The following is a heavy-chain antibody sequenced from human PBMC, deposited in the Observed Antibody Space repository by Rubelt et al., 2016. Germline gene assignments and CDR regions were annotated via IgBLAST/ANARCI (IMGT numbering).Heavy chain of an antibody. CDR2: ISHSGGT. Sequence: QLQLQESGPGLVKPSETLSLTCTVSGGSISSSNFCWGWIRQPPGQGLEWIGTISHSGGTFYSPSLKSRVTISADTSKNQFSLKLSPVTAADTAVYYCARDLGRSGYASCSDYWGRGTLVTVSS. D-gene: IGHD5-12*01. V-gene: IGHV4-39*07. J-gene: IGHJ4*02. CDR1: GGSISSSNFC. CDR3: ARDLGRSGYASCSDY.